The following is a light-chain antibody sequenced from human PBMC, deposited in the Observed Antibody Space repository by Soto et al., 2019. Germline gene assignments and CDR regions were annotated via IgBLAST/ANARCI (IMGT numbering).Light chain of an antibody. CDR1: QSVGSTY. CDR3: QQYDYLVT. J-gene: IGKJ1*01. CDR2: GVS. V-gene: IGKV3-20*01. Sequence: GAVSLSTRERAPHSCMASQSVGSTYLAWYQQKPGQAPRLLIYGVSSRATGIPDRFSGSGSGTDFTLTISRLEPEDFAVYYCQQYDYLVTFGQGTKV.